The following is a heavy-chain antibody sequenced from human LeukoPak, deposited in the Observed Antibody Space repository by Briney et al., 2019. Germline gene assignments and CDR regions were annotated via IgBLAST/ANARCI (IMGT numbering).Heavy chain of an antibody. CDR1: GLTFSSFW. CDR2: IKQDGSEK. Sequence: SGGSLRLSCAASGLTFSSFWMSWVRQAPGKGLEWVANIKQDGSEKYYVDSVKGRFTISRDNAKNTLYLQMNSLRAEHTAVYYCARGTPITGFDIWGQGTMVTVSS. J-gene: IGHJ3*02. CDR3: ARGTPITGFDI. V-gene: IGHV3-7*01. D-gene: IGHD1-14*01.